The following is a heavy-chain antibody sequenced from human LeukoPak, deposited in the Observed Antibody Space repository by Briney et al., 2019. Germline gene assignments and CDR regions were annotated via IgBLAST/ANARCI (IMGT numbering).Heavy chain of an antibody. CDR2: INSDGSST. V-gene: IGHV3-74*01. D-gene: IGHD1-26*01. Sequence: GGSMRLSCAASGFTFSSYWMHWVRQAPGKGLVWVSRINSDGSSTSYADSVKGRFTISRDNAKNTLYLQMNSLRAEDTAVYYCARVRSGSSAGNYGMDVWGQGTTVTVSS. CDR1: GFTFSSYW. J-gene: IGHJ6*02. CDR3: ARVRSGSSAGNYGMDV.